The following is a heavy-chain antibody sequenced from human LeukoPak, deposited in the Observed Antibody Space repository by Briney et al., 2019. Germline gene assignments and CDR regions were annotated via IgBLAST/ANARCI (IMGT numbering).Heavy chain of an antibody. J-gene: IGHJ4*02. CDR3: ARLVGPYSSSLIDY. CDR1: GGSFSGYY. Sequence: SETLSLTCAVYGGSFSGYYWSWIRQPPGKGLEWIGEINHSGSTNYNPSLKSRVTISVDTSKNQFSLKLSSVTAADTAVYYCARLVGPYSSSLIDYWGQGTLVTVSS. D-gene: IGHD6-6*01. CDR2: INHSGST. V-gene: IGHV4-34*01.